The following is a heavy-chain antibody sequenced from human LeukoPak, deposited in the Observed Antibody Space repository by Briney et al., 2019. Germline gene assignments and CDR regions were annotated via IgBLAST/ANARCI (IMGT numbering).Heavy chain of an antibody. CDR2: ISWDGGST. Sequence: PGGSLRLSCAASGFTFDDYTMHWVRQAPGKGLEWVSLISWDGGSTYYADSVKGRFTISRDNSKNSLYLQMNSLRTEDTALYYCAKDWALGRGYVGGLFDYWGQGTLVTVSS. CDR1: GFTFDDYT. J-gene: IGHJ4*02. D-gene: IGHD5-12*01. V-gene: IGHV3-43*01. CDR3: AKDWALGRGYVGGLFDY.